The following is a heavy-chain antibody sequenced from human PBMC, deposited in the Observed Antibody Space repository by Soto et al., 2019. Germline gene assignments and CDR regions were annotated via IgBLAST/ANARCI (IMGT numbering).Heavy chain of an antibody. CDR1: GFIFSDYY. V-gene: IGHV3-11*01. Sequence: QVQLVESGGGLVKPGGSLRLSCAASGFIFSDYYMNWIRRAPGKGLEWVSYISSGGGSTYYADSVKGRFTISRDNAKNALYRQLSILRADDTAINFCARGRGWGTGYGSNWFDPWGQGTLVTVSS. J-gene: IGHJ5*02. D-gene: IGHD5-18*01. CDR2: ISSGGGST. CDR3: ARGRGWGTGYGSNWFDP.